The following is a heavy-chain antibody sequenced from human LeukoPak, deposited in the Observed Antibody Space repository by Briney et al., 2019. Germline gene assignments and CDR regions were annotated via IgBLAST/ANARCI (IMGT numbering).Heavy chain of an antibody. CDR2: ISSSGSSI. Sequence: GGSLRLSCAASGFTFSDYYVSWIRQAPGKGLEWVSYISSSGSSIYYADSVKGRFTISRDNAKNSLYLRMNSLRVEDTAVYYCARGGREYSSSYDLWGQGTLVTVSS. CDR1: GFTFSDYY. CDR3: ARGGREYSSSYDL. D-gene: IGHD6-6*01. J-gene: IGHJ5*02. V-gene: IGHV3-11*01.